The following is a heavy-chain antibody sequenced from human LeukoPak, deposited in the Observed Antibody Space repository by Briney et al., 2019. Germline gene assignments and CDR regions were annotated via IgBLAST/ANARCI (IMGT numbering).Heavy chain of an antibody. CDR3: ARDSRESSGWFYYMDV. CDR1: GYTFTSYD. V-gene: IGHV1-8*01. CDR2: MNPNSGNT. D-gene: IGHD6-19*01. Sequence: ASVKVSCKASGYTFTSYDINWVRQATGQGLEWMGWMNPNSGNTGYAQKFQGRVTMTRNTSISTAYMELSSLRSEDTAVYYCARDSRESSGWFYYMDVWGKGTTVTVSS. J-gene: IGHJ6*03.